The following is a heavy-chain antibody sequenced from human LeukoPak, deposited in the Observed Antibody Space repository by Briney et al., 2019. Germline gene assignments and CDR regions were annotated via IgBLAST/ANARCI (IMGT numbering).Heavy chain of an antibody. D-gene: IGHD3-16*01. V-gene: IGHV3-53*01. Sequence: PGGPLRLSCAASGFIVSSKYMSWVRQAPGKGLEWVSVIYSGANTYYADSVQGRFTISRDTSRNTLYLQMNSLRAEDTAVYYCARLGPYYFDSWGQGTLVIVSS. J-gene: IGHJ4*02. CDR3: ARLGPYYFDS. CDR1: GFIVSSKY. CDR2: IYSGANT.